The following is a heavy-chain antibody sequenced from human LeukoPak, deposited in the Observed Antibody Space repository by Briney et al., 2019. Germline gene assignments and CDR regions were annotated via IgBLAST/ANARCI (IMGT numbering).Heavy chain of an antibody. D-gene: IGHD3-9*01. CDR1: GFTFTTYW. J-gene: IGHJ4*02. CDR3: AKDFNYDILTGYYNAFDY. V-gene: IGHV3-30*02. CDR2: IRYDGSNK. Sequence: GGSLRLSCAASGFTFTTYWMTWVRQAPGKGLEWVAFIRYDGSNKYYADSVKGRFTISRDNSKNTLYLQMNSLRAEDTAVYYCAKDFNYDILTGYYNAFDYWGQGTLVTVSS.